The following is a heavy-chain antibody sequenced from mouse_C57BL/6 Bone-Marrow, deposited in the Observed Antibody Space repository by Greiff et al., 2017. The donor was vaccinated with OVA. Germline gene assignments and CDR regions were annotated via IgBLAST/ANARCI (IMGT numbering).Heavy chain of an antibody. CDR3: ARRRTGTIAY. J-gene: IGHJ3*01. V-gene: IGHV5-4*03. D-gene: IGHD4-1*01. CDR1: GFTFSSYA. Sequence: EVKLVESGGGLVKPGGSLKLSCAASGFTFSSYAMSWVRQTPEKRLEWVANISDGGSYTYYPDNVKGRFTISRDNAKNNLYLQMSHLKAEDTARYYCARRRTGTIAYWGQGTLGTVSA. CDR2: ISDGGSYT.